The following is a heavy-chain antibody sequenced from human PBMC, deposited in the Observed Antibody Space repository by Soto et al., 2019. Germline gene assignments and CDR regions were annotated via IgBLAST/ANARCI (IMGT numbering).Heavy chain of an antibody. CDR1: GYTFTSYD. CDR2: MNPNSGNT. Sequence: GASVKVSCKASGYTFTSYDINWVRQATGQGLEWMGWMNPNSGNTGYAQKFQGRVTMTRNTSISTAYMELSSLRSEDTAVYYCARGPTGSTVTTHYYYYMDVWGKGTTVTVSS. CDR3: ARGPTGSTVTTHYYYYMDV. J-gene: IGHJ6*03. D-gene: IGHD4-17*01. V-gene: IGHV1-8*01.